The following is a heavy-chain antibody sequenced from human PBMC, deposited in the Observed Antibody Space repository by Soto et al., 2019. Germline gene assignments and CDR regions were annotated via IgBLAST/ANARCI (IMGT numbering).Heavy chain of an antibody. J-gene: IGHJ4*02. CDR2: IYYSGST. Sequence: SETLSLTCTVSGGSISSYYWSWIRQPPGKGLEWIGYIYYSGSTNYNPSLKSRVTISVDTSKNQFSLKLSSVTAADMAVYYCAGRRGHVGYFDYWGQGTLVTVSS. V-gene: IGHV4-59*01. CDR1: GGSISSYY. CDR3: AGRRGHVGYFDY. D-gene: IGHD5-12*01.